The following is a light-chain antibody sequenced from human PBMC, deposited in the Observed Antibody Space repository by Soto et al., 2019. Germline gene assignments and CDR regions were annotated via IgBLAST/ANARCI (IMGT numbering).Light chain of an antibody. CDR2: AAS. Sequence: DIQMTQSPSSLSASVGDRVTITCRASQSISSYLNWYQQKPGKAPKLLIYAASSLQSGVPSRFSGSGSGTDFTLTISSLQPADFATYYCQQSYSTPPITFGQGTRREIK. V-gene: IGKV1-39*01. J-gene: IGKJ5*01. CDR3: QQSYSTPPIT. CDR1: QSISSY.